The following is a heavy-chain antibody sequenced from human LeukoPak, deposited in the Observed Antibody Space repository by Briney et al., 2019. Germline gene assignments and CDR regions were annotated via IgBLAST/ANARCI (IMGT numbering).Heavy chain of an antibody. D-gene: IGHD2-2*01. V-gene: IGHV3-21*01. CDR2: ISSSSSYI. Sequence: PGGSLRLSCAASGFTFSSYSMNWVRQAPGKGLEWVSSISSSSSYIYYADSVKGRFTISRDNAKNSLYLQMNSLRAEDTAVYYCARDPYQPLLPGGSFDYWGQGTLVTVSS. J-gene: IGHJ4*02. CDR3: ARDPYQPLLPGGSFDY. CDR1: GFTFSSYS.